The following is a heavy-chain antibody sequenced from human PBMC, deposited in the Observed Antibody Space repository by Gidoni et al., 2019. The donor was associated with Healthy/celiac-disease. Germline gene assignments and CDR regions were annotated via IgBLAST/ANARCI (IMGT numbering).Heavy chain of an antibody. Sequence: QLQLQESGPGLVKPSATLSLTCTVSGGSISSSSYYWGWIRPPPGKGLEWIGSIYYSGSTYYNPARKSRVTISVDTSKNQFSLKLSSVTAADTAVYYCARLLRFGIRGVAANTNWFDPWGQGTLVTVSS. J-gene: IGHJ5*02. CDR2: IYYSGST. V-gene: IGHV4-39*01. CDR3: ARLLRFGIRGVAANTNWFDP. D-gene: IGHD2-15*01. CDR1: GGSISSSSYY.